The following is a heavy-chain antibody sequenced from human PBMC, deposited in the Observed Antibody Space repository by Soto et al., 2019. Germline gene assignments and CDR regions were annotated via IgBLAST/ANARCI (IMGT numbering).Heavy chain of an antibody. Sequence: GGLLRLSYAASGFTFSSYTMNWVRQAPGKGLAWVSGINSGGRTYYADSVKGRFTISRDDSKNTLYLQIISLRAEDTAVYYCAKDLRPDGVWDFDYWGQGTLVTVSS. V-gene: IGHV3-23*01. J-gene: IGHJ4*02. CDR3: AKDLRPDGVWDFDY. CDR1: GFTFSSYT. D-gene: IGHD4-17*01. CDR2: INSGGRT.